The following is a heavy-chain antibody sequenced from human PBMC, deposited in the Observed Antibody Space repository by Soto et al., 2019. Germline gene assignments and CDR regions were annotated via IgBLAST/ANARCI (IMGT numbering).Heavy chain of an antibody. D-gene: IGHD4-17*01. V-gene: IGHV4-31*03. CDR2: IYYSGST. CDR3: ARAAVDYGDYGAYYYYYMDV. J-gene: IGHJ6*03. CDR1: GGSISSGGYY. Sequence: PSETLSLTCTVSGGSISSGGYYWSWIRQHPGKGLEWIGYIYYSGSTYYNPSLKSRVTISVDTSKNQFSLKLSSVTAADTAVYYCARAAVDYGDYGAYYYYYMDVSGKGTTVTVSS.